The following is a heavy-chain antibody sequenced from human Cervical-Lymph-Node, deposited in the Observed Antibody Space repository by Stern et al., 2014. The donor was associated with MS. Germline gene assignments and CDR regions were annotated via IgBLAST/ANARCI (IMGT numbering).Heavy chain of an antibody. CDR3: LSDYN. CDR1: GYRFTRYG. J-gene: IGHJ4*02. V-gene: IGHV7-4-1*02. Sequence: VQLVDSGSELKKPGASVKVSCTGHGYRFTRYGMNWVRQAPGQVREWMGSINTNTGNPPYAQDFTGRFVFTLDSSVSTAYLEITSLKAEDTAVYYCLSDYNWGQGTLVTVSS. D-gene: IGHD5-24*01. CDR2: INTNTGNP.